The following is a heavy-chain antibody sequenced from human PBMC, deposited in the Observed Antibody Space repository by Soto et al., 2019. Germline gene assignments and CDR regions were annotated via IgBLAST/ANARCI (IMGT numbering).Heavy chain of an antibody. CDR2: IYYSGST. CDR3: ARVFPSQMTTVTTFDY. Sequence: SETLSLTCTVSGGSISSGGYYWSWIRQHPGKGLEWIGYIYYSGSTNYNPSLKSRVTISVDTSKNQFSLKLSSVTAADTAVYYCARVFPSQMTTVTTFDYWGQGTLVTVSS. CDR1: GGSISSGGYY. J-gene: IGHJ4*02. D-gene: IGHD4-17*01. V-gene: IGHV4-61*08.